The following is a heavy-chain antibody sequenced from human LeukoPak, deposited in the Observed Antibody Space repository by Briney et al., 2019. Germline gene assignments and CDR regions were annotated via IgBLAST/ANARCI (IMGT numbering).Heavy chain of an antibody. J-gene: IGHJ6*03. CDR1: GYTFTDYF. CDR3: ARGWLYGSGSYFRMYYYYMDV. V-gene: IGHV1-8*03. Sequence: GASVKVSCKASGYTFTDYFMHWVRQAPGQGLEWVGWMNPNSGNTGYAQKFQGRVTITRNTSISTAYMELSSLRSEDTAVYYCARGWLYGSGSYFRMYYYYMDVWGKGTTVTVSS. D-gene: IGHD3-10*01. CDR2: MNPNSGNT.